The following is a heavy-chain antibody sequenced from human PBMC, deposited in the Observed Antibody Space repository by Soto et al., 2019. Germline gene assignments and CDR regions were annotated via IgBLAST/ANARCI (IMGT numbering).Heavy chain of an antibody. CDR2: ISGSGGTT. V-gene: IGHV3-23*01. Sequence: QPGGSLRLSCAASGFPFSSHVMSWVRQAPEKGLEWVSGISGSGGTTYYADSVEGRFTVSRDNSKNTLYLQMNSLRAEDTAVYYCARRMLGAPFRLDWGQGTLVTVSS. CDR3: ARRMLGAPFRLD. D-gene: IGHD1-26*01. CDR1: GFPFSSHV. J-gene: IGHJ4*02.